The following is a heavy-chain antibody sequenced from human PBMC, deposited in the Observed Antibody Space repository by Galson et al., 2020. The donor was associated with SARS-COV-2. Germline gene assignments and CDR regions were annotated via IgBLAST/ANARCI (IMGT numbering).Heavy chain of an antibody. D-gene: IGHD2-15*01. CDR2: ISYDGSNK. J-gene: IGHJ4*02. CDR3: ANTLGYCSGGSCPDY. V-gene: IGHV3-30*18. Sequence: LSLTCAASGFTFSSYGMHWVRQAPGKGLEWVAVISYDGSNKYYADPVKGRFPISRDNSKNTLYLQMNSLRAEDTAVYYCANTLGYCSGGSCPDYWGQGTLVTVSS. CDR1: GFTFSSYG.